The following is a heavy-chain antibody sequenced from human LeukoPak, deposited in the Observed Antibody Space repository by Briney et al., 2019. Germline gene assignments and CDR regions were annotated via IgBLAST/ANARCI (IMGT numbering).Heavy chain of an antibody. CDR1: GGSISSSSYY. J-gene: IGHJ4*02. Sequence: SETLSLTCTVSGGSISSSSYYWGWIRQPPGTGLEWIGSIYYSGSTYYNPSLKSRVTISVDTSKNQFSLKLSSVTAADTAVYYCARTGQTYYYDSSGYHTEYYFDYWGQGTLVTVSS. D-gene: IGHD3-22*01. V-gene: IGHV4-39*01. CDR2: IYYSGST. CDR3: ARTGQTYYYDSSGYHTEYYFDY.